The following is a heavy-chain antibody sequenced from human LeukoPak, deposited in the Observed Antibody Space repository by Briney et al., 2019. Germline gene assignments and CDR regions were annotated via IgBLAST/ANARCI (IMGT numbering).Heavy chain of an antibody. V-gene: IGHV3-11*01. D-gene: IGHD2-15*01. CDR2: INSSSGSIT. CDR3: ARVRGSYSFDY. Sequence: PGGSLRLSCAAGGYTFSDYYMSWMRQAPGAGLEWISYINSSSGSITYFADSVKGGSTISRANARTSLYLRLKSIKVKDTLGHSCARVRGSYSFDYCGQGTLVTVSP. CDR1: GYTFSDYY. J-gene: IGHJ4*02.